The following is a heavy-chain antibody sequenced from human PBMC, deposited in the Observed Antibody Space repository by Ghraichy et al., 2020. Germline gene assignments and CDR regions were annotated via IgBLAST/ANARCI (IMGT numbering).Heavy chain of an antibody. V-gene: IGHV3-64*02. CDR2: ISSNGVST. CDR3: ARGGRESYYDY. J-gene: IGHJ4*01. CDR1: GFTFSSYS. Sequence: GGSLRLSCAASGFTFSSYSMHWVRQAPGKGLECVSAISSNGVSTYYADSVKGRFTISRDNTKNTLYLQMGSLRAEDMAVYYCARGGRESYYDYWGQGTPVTVSS.